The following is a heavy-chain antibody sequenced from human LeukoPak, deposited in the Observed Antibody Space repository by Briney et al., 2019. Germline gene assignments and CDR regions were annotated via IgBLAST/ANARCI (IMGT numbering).Heavy chain of an antibody. V-gene: IGHV3-23*01. CDR3: AKDRAYSTTWYSGDC. CDR1: GFTFSNYA. Sequence: GGSLSLSYAASGFTFSNYALSWVRQAPGKRLEWVSSVSGGGGTTYYADSVKGRFTISRDNSNNTLYLQMNSLRAEDTAVYHCAKDRAYSTTWYSGDCWGQGTLVTVSS. D-gene: IGHD6-13*01. CDR2: VSGGGGTT. J-gene: IGHJ4*02.